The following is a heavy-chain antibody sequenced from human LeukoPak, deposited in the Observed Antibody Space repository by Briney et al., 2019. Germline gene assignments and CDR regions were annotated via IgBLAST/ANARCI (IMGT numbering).Heavy chain of an antibody. CDR1: GYTFTSYD. CDR3: ARYYYDSSGYSETNFDY. D-gene: IGHD3-22*01. CDR2: MNPNSGNT. J-gene: IGHJ4*02. V-gene: IGHV1-8*01. Sequence: ASVKVSCKASGYTFTSYDINWVRQATGQGLEWMGWMNPNSGNTGYAQKFQGRVTMTRDTSTSTVYMELSSLRSEDTAVYYCARYYYDSSGYSETNFDYWGQGTLVTVSS.